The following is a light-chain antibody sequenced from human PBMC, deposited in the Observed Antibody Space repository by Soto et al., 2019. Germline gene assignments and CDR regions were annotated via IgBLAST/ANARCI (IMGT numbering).Light chain of an antibody. V-gene: IGKV1-9*01. Sequence: IQLTQSPSSLSASVGDRVTITCRASQDIAIYLAWYQQKTGEAPKMLIYAASTLYGGVPSRFRGSGSGTDFALTITRLQAEDFATYYCQQYNSYSEAFGQGTKVDIK. CDR3: QQYNSYSEA. CDR2: AAS. J-gene: IGKJ1*01. CDR1: QDIAIY.